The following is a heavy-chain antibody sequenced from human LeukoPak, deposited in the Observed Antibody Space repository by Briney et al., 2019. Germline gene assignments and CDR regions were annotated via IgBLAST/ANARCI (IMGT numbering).Heavy chain of an antibody. D-gene: IGHD2-2*02. CDR1: GGSISTYY. J-gene: IGHJ5*02. CDR2: IYYSGST. V-gene: IGHV4-59*12. Sequence: SETLSLTCTVSGGSISTYYWSWIRQPPGKGLEWFGYIYYSGSTNYNPSLKSRVTMSVDTSKNQFSLKLSSVTAADTAVYYCARTHSIPTSLQFDPWGQGTLVTVSS. CDR3: ARTHSIPTSLQFDP.